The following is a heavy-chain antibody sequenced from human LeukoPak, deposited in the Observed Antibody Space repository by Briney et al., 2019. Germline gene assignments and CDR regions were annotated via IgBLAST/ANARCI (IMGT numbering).Heavy chain of an antibody. Sequence: ASVKISCKASGYSFTSYYMHWVRQAPGQGLEWMGIINPSGGSTIYSQKFQGRVTLTRDTSTSTVYMDLSSLTSEDTAVYYCVGREGTWFDPWGQGTLVTVSS. CDR1: GYSFTSYY. D-gene: IGHD1-26*01. CDR3: VGREGTWFDP. V-gene: IGHV1-46*01. CDR2: INPSGGST. J-gene: IGHJ5*02.